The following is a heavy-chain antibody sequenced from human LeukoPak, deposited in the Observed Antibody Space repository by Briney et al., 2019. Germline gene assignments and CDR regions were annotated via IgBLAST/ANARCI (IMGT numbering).Heavy chain of an antibody. V-gene: IGHV3-74*01. Sequence: GGSLRLSCAASGFTFSNYWMHWVRQAPGKGLVWVSRISNDASSTTYADSVKGRFTIPRDNTKNTLYLQMNSLRAEDTAVYYCAKDADDYYGSGSCFDYWGQGTLVTVSS. J-gene: IGHJ4*02. CDR3: AKDADDYYGSGSCFDY. D-gene: IGHD3-10*01. CDR2: ISNDASST. CDR1: GFTFSNYW.